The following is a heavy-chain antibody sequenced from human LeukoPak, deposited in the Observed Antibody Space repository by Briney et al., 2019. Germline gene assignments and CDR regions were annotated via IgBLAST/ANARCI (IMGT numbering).Heavy chain of an antibody. CDR1: GFTFSSYS. CDR3: ARDVGGTAMFPFDY. CDR2: ISSSSSYI. J-gene: IGHJ4*02. V-gene: IGHV3-21*01. D-gene: IGHD5-18*01. Sequence: PGGSLRLSCAASGFTFSSYSMNWVRQALGKGLEWVSSISSSSSYIYYADSVKGRFTISRDNAKNSLYLQMNSLRAEDTAVYYCARDVGGTAMFPFDYWGQGTLVTVSS.